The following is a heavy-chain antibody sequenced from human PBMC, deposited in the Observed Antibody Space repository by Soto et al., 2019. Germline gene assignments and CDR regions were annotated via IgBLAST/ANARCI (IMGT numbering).Heavy chain of an antibody. Sequence: EVQLVESGGGLVQPGGSLRLSCAASGFTVSSNYMSWVRQAPGKGLEWVSVIYSGGSTYYADSVKGRFTISRHNSKNTLYFQMNSLRAEDTAVYYCARLFVDTAMVWVDTYDYYGRAVWGQGTTVTVSS. J-gene: IGHJ6*02. D-gene: IGHD5-18*01. CDR3: ARLFVDTAMVWVDTYDYYGRAV. CDR1: GFTVSSNY. CDR2: IYSGGST. V-gene: IGHV3-53*04.